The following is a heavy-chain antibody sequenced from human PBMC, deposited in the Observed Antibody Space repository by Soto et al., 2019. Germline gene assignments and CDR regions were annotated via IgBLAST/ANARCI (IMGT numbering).Heavy chain of an antibody. CDR3: ARRRGTGLDY. J-gene: IGHJ4*02. CDR1: GGSISTSAYC. D-gene: IGHD3-10*01. Sequence: SETLSLTCTVSGGSISTSAYCWDWVRQPPGKGLEWIGSVYYSGSTFYSPSLKSRVSIAIDTSKNQFFLRLNSVTAAETAVYYCARRRGTGLDYWGQGTLVTVSS. CDR2: VYYSGST. V-gene: IGHV4-39*01.